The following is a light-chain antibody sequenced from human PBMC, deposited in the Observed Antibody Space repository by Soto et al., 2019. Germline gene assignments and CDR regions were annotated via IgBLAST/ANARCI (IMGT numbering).Light chain of an antibody. CDR1: SGDVGTYNL. J-gene: IGLJ1*01. V-gene: IGLV2-23*01. Sequence: QSVLTQPASVSGSPGQSITISCTGTSGDVGTYNLVSWYQQHPGKAPKLMIYEGSKRPSGVSNRFSGSKSGNTASLTISGLQAEVEADYYCCSYATSGYVFGTGTKVTVL. CDR2: EGS. CDR3: CSYATSGYV.